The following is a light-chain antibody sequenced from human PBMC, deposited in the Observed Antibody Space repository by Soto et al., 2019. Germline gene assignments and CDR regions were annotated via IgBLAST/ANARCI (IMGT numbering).Light chain of an antibody. CDR2: GNN. CDR3: QSYDSSLSGAL. CDR1: SSNIGARYD. Sequence: QSVLTQPPSVSGAPGQRVTISCTGSSSNIGARYDVHWYQQLPGTAPKLLLYGNNNRPAGVPDRFSGSKSGTSASLAITGLQAEDEADYYCQSYDSSLSGALFGGGTKLTVL. V-gene: IGLV1-40*01. J-gene: IGLJ2*01.